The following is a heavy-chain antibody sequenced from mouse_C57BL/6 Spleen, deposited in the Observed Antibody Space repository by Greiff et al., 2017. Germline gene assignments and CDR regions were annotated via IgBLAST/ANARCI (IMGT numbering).Heavy chain of an antibody. CDR2: ISSGSSTI. CDR1: GFTFSDYG. J-gene: IGHJ4*01. CDR3: ARPGLQAMDY. V-gene: IGHV5-17*01. Sequence: DVKLVESGGGLVKPGGSLKLSCAASGFTFSDYGMHWVRQAPEKGLEWVAYISSGSSTIYYADTVKGRFTISRDNAKNTLFLQMTSLRSEDTAMYYCARPGLQAMDYWGQGTSVTVSS. D-gene: IGHD2-2*01.